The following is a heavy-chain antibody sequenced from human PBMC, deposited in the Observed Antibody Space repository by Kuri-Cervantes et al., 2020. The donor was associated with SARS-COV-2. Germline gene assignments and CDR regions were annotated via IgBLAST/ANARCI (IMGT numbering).Heavy chain of an antibody. J-gene: IGHJ4*02. V-gene: IGHV3-11*06. Sequence: GESLKISCAASGFTFSDYYMSWIRQAPGKGLEWVPYISSSSSYTNYADSVKGRFTISRDNAKNSLYLQMNSLRAEDTAVYYCARDAQVLDYWGQGTLVTVSS. CDR1: GFTFSDYY. D-gene: IGHD2-2*01. CDR2: ISSSSSYT. CDR3: ARDAQVLDY.